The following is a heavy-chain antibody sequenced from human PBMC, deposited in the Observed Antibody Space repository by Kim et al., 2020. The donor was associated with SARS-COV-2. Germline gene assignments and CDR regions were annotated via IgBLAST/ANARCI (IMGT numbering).Heavy chain of an antibody. CDR2: FDPEDGET. CDR1: GYTLTELL. CDR3: VTDRRAYLFLDF. J-gene: IGHJ2*01. Sequence: ASVKVSCKVSGYTLTELLMHGVRQAPGKGRDWVGGFDPEDGETIYAQKFQGRVPITEDTFTDTVYIERNSLRSEDTAGFYSVTDRRAYLFLDFWDRGTLV. V-gene: IGHV1-24*01.